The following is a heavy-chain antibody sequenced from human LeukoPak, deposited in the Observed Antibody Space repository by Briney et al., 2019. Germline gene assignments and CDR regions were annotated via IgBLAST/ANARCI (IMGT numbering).Heavy chain of an antibody. D-gene: IGHD3-3*01. CDR2: IYHSGST. CDR1: GGSISSSNW. Sequence: SETLSLTCAVSGGSISSSNWWSWVRQPPGKGLEWIGEIYHSGSTNYNPSLKSRVTISVDKSKNQFSLKLSSVTAADTAVYYCARGDSPPGASWGYTIFGVVIDAFDIWGQGTMVPVSS. V-gene: IGHV4-4*02. CDR3: ARGDSPPGASWGYTIFGVVIDAFDI. J-gene: IGHJ3*02.